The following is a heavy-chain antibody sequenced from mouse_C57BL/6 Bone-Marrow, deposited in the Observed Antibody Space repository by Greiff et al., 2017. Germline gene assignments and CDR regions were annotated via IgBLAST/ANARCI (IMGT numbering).Heavy chain of an antibody. CDR2: INPYNGGT. CDR1: GYTFTDYY. V-gene: IGHV1-19*01. CDR3: ERSRSVLLQGWCAY. D-gene: IGHD2-14*01. J-gene: IGHJ3*01. Sequence: VQLQQSGPVLVKPGASVKMSCKASGYTFTDYYMNWVKQSHGKSLEWIGVINPYNGGTSYNQKFKGKATLTVDKSSSTAYMELNSLTSEDSAVYYCERSRSVLLQGWCAYWGHGTLVTVSA.